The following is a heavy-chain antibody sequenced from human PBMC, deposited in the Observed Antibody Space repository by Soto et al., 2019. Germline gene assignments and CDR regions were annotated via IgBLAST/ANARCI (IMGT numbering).Heavy chain of an antibody. D-gene: IGHD3-16*01. Sequence: PGESLKISCKGSGYIFTSHWIGWVRQMPGKGLEWLGIIYPGDSDTRYSPSFQGQVTISADKSITTAYLQWSSLKASDTAFYYCARALKDLIMAHHAFDIWGQGTMVTVSS. CDR2: IYPGDSDT. V-gene: IGHV5-51*01. CDR3: ARALKDLIMAHHAFDI. J-gene: IGHJ3*02. CDR1: GYIFTSHW.